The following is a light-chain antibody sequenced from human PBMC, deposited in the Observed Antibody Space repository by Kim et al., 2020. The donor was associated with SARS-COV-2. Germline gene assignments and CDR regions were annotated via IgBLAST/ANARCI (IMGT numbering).Light chain of an antibody. V-gene: IGLV3-27*01. CDR1: VLAKKY. Sequence: SYELTQPSSVSVSPGQTARITCSGDVLAKKYALWFQQKPGQAPVLVIYKDSERPSGIPERFSGSRSGTTVTLTINGAQVEDEADYYCYSAADNNRVFGGGTKLTVL. J-gene: IGLJ3*02. CDR3: YSAADNNRV. CDR2: KDS.